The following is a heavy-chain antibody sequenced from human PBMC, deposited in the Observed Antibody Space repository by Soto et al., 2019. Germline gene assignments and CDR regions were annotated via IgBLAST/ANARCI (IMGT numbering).Heavy chain of an antibody. J-gene: IGHJ4*02. V-gene: IGHV3-43*01. CDR1: GFPFDAYT. Sequence: GGSLRLSCAASGFPFDAYTMHWARQAPGKGLEWVSLISWDGGVTYYTDSVKGRFTISRDNSKNSLYLQMNSLRPEDTAFYYCAKNSYDILTGRKGYFDSWGPGTLVTVSS. D-gene: IGHD3-9*01. CDR3: AKNSYDILTGRKGYFDS. CDR2: ISWDGGVT.